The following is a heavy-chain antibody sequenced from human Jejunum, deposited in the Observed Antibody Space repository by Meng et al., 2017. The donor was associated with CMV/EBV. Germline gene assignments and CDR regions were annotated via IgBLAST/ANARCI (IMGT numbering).Heavy chain of an antibody. CDR1: FSSYS. Sequence: FSSYSLRWVRQAPGNGLEWVSTISASGGTTSYADSVKGRFTVSRDSSKNTLYLQMDSLRADDTAVYYCAREPGRGYSGYDRYFDYWGQGTLVTVSS. V-gene: IGHV3-23*01. CDR3: AREPGRGYSGYDRYFDY. CDR2: ISASGGTT. J-gene: IGHJ4*02. D-gene: IGHD5-12*01.